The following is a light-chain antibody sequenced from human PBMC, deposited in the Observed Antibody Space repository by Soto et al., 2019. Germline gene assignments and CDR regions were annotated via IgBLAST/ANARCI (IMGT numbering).Light chain of an antibody. Sequence: DIQMTQSPATLSGSVGDRVTITCRASQTISSWLAWYQQKPGKAPKLLIYKASTLKSGVPSRFSGSGSGTEFTLTISSLQSEDFAVYYCQQRSNWPLTFGQGTKVDIK. J-gene: IGKJ1*01. CDR3: QQRSNWPLT. CDR1: QTISSW. V-gene: IGKV1-5*03. CDR2: KAS.